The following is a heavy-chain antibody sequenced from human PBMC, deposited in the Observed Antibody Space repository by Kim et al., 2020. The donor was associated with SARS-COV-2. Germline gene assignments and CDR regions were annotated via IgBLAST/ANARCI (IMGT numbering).Heavy chain of an antibody. CDR2: IYYSGST. V-gene: IGHV4-39*01. CDR1: GGSISSSSYY. D-gene: IGHD3-3*01. J-gene: IGHJ6*02. CDR3: ARPLKYYDFWSGYSYGMDV. Sequence: SETLSLTCTVSGGSISSSSYYWGWIRQPPGKGLEWIGSIYYSGSTYYNPSLKSRVTISVDTSKNQFSLKLSSVTAADTAVYYCARPLKYYDFWSGYSYGMDVWGQGTTVTVSS.